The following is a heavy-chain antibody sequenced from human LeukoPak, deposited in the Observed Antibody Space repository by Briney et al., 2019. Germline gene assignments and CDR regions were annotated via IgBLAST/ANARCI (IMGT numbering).Heavy chain of an antibody. CDR1: GGSISSYY. D-gene: IGHD2-21*02. Sequence: SDTLSLTCTVSGGSISSYYWSWIRQPPGKGLEWIGYINYSGSTNYNPSLKSRVTISVDTSKNQFSLKLSSVTAADTAVYYCARDKGGLCGGDCHPYYYYGMDVWGQGTTVTVSS. V-gene: IGHV4-59*01. J-gene: IGHJ6*02. CDR3: ARDKGGLCGGDCHPYYYYGMDV. CDR2: INYSGST.